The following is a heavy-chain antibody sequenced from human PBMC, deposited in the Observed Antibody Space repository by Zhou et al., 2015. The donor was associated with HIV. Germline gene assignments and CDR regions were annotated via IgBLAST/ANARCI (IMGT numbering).Heavy chain of an antibody. D-gene: IGHD3-16*01. J-gene: IGHJ4*02. V-gene: IGHV1-8*01. CDR2: INPNSHNV. CDR3: AGDSDVSGPIAFDH. CDR1: GYTFTTYD. Sequence: QVQLVQSGAELKKPGASVKVSCKASGYTFTTYDINWVRQAPGQGLEWMGWINPNSHNVDFAQKFQGRVTLTGNTSMRTVYMYLSGLRSEDTAVYYCAGDSDVSGPIAFDHWGQGTLVTVSS.